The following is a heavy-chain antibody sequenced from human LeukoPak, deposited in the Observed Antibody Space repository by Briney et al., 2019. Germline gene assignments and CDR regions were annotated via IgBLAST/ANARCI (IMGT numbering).Heavy chain of an antibody. CDR2: ISYDGSNK. V-gene: IGHV3-30-3*01. D-gene: IGHD2-2*02. J-gene: IGHJ4*02. CDR3: ARVGANQLLYATYFDY. Sequence: GGSLRLSCAASGFTFSSYAMHWVRQAPGKGLEWVAVISYDGSNKYYADSVKGRFTISRDNSKNTLYLQMNSLRAEDTAVYYCARVGANQLLYATYFDYWGQGTLVTVSS. CDR1: GFTFSSYA.